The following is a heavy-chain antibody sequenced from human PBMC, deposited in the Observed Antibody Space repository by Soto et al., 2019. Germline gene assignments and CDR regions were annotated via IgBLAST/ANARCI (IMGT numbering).Heavy chain of an antibody. CDR3: ARWTAVVNYYHYYMDV. CDR1: GGSFSGYY. V-gene: IGHV4-34*01. Sequence: SETLSLTCAVYGGSFSGYYWSWIRQPPGKGLEWIGEINHSGSTNYNPSLKSRVTISVDTSKNQFSLRLSSVTAADTAVYYCARWTAVVNYYHYYMDVWGKGTTVTVSS. D-gene: IGHD3-22*01. CDR2: INHSGST. J-gene: IGHJ6*03.